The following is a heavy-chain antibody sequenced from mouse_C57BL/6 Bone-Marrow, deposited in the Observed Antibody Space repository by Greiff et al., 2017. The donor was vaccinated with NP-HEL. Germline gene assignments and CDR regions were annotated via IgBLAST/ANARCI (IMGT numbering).Heavy chain of an antibody. Sequence: VQLQQPGAELVKPGASVKMSCKASGYTFTSYWITWVKQRPGQGLEWIGDIYPGSGSTNYNEKFKSKATLTVDTSSSTAYMQLSSLTSEDSAVYYCARSIYYYGSRRYYYAMDYWGQGTSVTVSS. D-gene: IGHD1-1*01. V-gene: IGHV1-55*01. CDR1: GYTFTSYW. CDR3: ARSIYYYGSRRYYYAMDY. CDR2: IYPGSGST. J-gene: IGHJ4*01.